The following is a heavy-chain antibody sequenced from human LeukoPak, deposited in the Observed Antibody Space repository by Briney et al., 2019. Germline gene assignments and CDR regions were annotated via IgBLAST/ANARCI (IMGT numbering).Heavy chain of an antibody. J-gene: IGHJ6*03. CDR1: GFTFSSYE. Sequence: GGSLRLSCAASGFTFSSYEMNWVRQAPGKGLEWVSYISSSGSTIYYADSVKGRFTISRDNAKNSLYLQMNSLRAEDTAVYYCARVSYRSGYSYGPSYYYYMDVWGKGTTVTVSS. CDR3: ARVSYRSGYSYGPSYYYYMDV. V-gene: IGHV3-48*03. CDR2: ISSSGSTI. D-gene: IGHD5-18*01.